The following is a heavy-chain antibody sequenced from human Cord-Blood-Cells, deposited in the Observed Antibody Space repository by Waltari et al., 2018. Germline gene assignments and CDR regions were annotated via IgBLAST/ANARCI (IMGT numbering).Heavy chain of an antibody. CDR2: INPSGGST. J-gene: IGHJ4*02. D-gene: IGHD2-21*01. CDR1: GYTFTSYY. Sequence: QVQLVQSGAEVKKPGASVKVSCKASGYTFTSYYMHWVRQAPGQGLEWMGLINPSGGSTSYAKKFQCRVTMTRDTSTSSVYMELSSLRSEDTAVYYCARDLCCGDCYFLDYWGQGTLFTVSS. V-gene: IGHV1-46*01. CDR3: ARDLCCGDCYFLDY.